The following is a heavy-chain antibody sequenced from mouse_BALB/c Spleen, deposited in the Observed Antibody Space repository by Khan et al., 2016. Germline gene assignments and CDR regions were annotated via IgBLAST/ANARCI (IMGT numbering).Heavy chain of an antibody. Sequence: QVQLQQSGTELMKPGASVKISCKATGYTFSSYWIEWVKQRPGHGLEWIGEIIPGSGTTNYNEKFKGKATFTADTSSNTAYMQLSSLTSEDSAVYYCAPGTRRAWFAYWGQGTLVTVSA. V-gene: IGHV1-9*01. J-gene: IGHJ3*01. CDR3: APGTRRAWFAY. CDR1: GYTFSSYW. CDR2: IIPGSGTT. D-gene: IGHD4-1*01.